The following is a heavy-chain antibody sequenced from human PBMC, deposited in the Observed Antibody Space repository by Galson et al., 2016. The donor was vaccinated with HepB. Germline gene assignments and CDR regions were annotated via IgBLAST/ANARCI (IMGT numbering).Heavy chain of an antibody. CDR1: GYALSSYS. D-gene: IGHD3-3*01. CDR3: ARDRYNALWIGHYTDYYYYGMDV. J-gene: IGHJ6*02. CDR2: ISSSSSYR. V-gene: IGHV3-21*01. Sequence: SLRLSCAASGYALSSYSLNWVRQAPGQGLEWVASISSSSSYRYYAGSVKGRVTISRDNAKNSQYLQMNSLRAEDTAVYYCARDRYNALWIGHYTDYYYYGMDVWGQGTTVTVSS.